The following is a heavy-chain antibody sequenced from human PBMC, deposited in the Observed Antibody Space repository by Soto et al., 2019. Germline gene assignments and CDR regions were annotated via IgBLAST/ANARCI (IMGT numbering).Heavy chain of an antibody. D-gene: IGHD6-13*01. J-gene: IGHJ5*01. V-gene: IGHV1-2*02. CDR1: GYTFIAYF. CDR3: AKRAAVGEFDF. CDR2: INPNCGDT. Sequence: ASVKVSCKASGYTFIAYFIHWVRQAPGQGLEWMGWINPNCGDTSYAQKFQGRVTMTRDTYIRTAYMELSRLRSDDTAVFYCAKRAAVGEFDFWGQGTQVTVSS.